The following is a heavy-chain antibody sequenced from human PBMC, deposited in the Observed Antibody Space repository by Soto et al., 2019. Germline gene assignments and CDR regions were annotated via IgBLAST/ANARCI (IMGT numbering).Heavy chain of an antibody. CDR1: GGSISRSSYY. Sequence: SETLSHTYTVSGGSISRSSYYWCWIRQPPGKGLEWIGSIYYSGYTYYNPSLKSRVTISVDTSKNQFSLKLSSVTAADTAVYYCARHNGPLYVGYYYDMDVWGQGTTVT. CDR3: ARHNGPLYVGYYYDMDV. CDR2: IYYSGYT. J-gene: IGHJ6*02. D-gene: IGHD3-16*01. V-gene: IGHV4-39*01.